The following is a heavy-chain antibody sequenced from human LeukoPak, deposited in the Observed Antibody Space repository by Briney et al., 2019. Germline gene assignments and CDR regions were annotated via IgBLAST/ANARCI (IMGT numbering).Heavy chain of an antibody. J-gene: IGHJ6*02. Sequence: PGGSLRLSCAASGFTFSIYWMHWVRQAPGKGLVWVSHINSDGRSTSHADSVKGRFTISRGNAKNTLYLQMNSLRAEDTAVYYCARDQNYEIDVWGQGTTVTVSS. CDR1: GFTFSIYW. V-gene: IGHV3-74*01. CDR2: INSDGRST. CDR3: ARDQNYEIDV.